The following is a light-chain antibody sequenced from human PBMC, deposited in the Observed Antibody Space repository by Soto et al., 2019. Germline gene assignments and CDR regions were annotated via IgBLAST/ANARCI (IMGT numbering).Light chain of an antibody. CDR3: QQYNPYSPWT. J-gene: IGKJ1*01. Sequence: DIQMTQSPSTLSASVGDRVTITCRASQDIGTWLAGYQQKPEKAPKMLIYRAAHLESGGPSRFSGGGSGTDFTLIISGLQPDDLATYYCQQYNPYSPWTFGQGTKVDIK. CDR1: QDIGTW. V-gene: IGKV1-5*03. CDR2: RAA.